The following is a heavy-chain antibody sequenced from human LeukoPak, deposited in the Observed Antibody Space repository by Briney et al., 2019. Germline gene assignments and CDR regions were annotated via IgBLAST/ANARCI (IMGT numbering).Heavy chain of an antibody. CDR1: GGSISNYY. J-gene: IGHJ6*03. Sequence: PSETLSLTCTVSGGSISNYYWSWIRQPPGKGLEWIGYIYYTGSTNYNPSLTSRVNISVDTSKNQFSLNLTSVTAADTAVYYCARALMKGYYYMDVWGKGTTVTVSS. CDR2: IYYTGST. CDR3: ARALMKGYYYMDV. V-gene: IGHV4-59*01.